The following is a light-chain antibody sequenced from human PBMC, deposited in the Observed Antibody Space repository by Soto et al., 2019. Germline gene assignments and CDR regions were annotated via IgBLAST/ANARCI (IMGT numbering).Light chain of an antibody. Sequence: EIVLTQYPATLSLSPGERATLSCRASQSVSTYLAWLQQRPGQAPRLLIYDASNRSTGIPARFSGSGSGTEFTLTISSLLSEDFAVYYCQQYDNWPPWTFGHGTKVDI. CDR2: DAS. J-gene: IGKJ1*01. CDR3: QQYDNWPPWT. V-gene: IGKV3D-15*01. CDR1: QSVSTY.